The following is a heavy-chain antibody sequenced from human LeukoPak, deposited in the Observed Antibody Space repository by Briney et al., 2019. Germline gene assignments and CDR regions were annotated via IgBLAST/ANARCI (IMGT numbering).Heavy chain of an antibody. Sequence: PSETLSLTCIVSGRSISPYYWSWFRQPPGKGLERIGYIYYSGSTNYNPSLKSRVTISVDTSKNQFSLKLSSVTAADTAVYYCARDKGGADYDYWGQGTLVTVSS. J-gene: IGHJ4*02. CDR2: IYYSGST. CDR3: ARDKGGADYDY. V-gene: IGHV4-59*01. CDR1: GRSISPYY. D-gene: IGHD1-26*01.